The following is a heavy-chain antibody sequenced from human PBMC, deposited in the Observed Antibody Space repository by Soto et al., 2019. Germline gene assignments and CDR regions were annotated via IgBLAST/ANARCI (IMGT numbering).Heavy chain of an antibody. D-gene: IGHD4-17*01. CDR1: GASMTSSSYF. CDR3: AMTTVTYPAYFDF. V-gene: IGHV4-39*01. J-gene: IGHJ4*02. CDR2: IYYNRST. Sequence: PSETLSLTCTISGASMTSSSYFWGFVRQPPGLGLEWIGTIYYNRSTYYSTSLKSRVAISVDTSKNLFSLSLRSVTAADTAMYYCAMTTVTYPAYFDFWGQGALVTVSP.